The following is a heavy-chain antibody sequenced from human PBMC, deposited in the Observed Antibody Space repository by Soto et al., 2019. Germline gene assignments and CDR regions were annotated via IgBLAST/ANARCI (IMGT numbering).Heavy chain of an antibody. V-gene: IGHV1-3*01. CDR3: ARIRLQYYYYGMDV. Sequence: ASVKVSCKASGYTFTIYAMHWVRQAPGQRLEWMGWINAGNGNTKYSQKFQGRVTITRDTSASTAYMELSSLRSEDTAVYYCARIRLQYYYYGMDVWGQGTTVTVSS. J-gene: IGHJ6*02. D-gene: IGHD4-4*01. CDR2: INAGNGNT. CDR1: GYTFTIYA.